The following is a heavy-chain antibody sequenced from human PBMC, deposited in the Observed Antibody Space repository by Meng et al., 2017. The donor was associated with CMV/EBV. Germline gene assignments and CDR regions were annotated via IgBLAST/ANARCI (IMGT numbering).Heavy chain of an antibody. V-gene: IGHV3-48*03. CDR3: AGAPTIFEVSNGGYYYYYGMDV. CDR1: GFTFSSYE. J-gene: IGHJ6*02. CDR2: ISSSGSTI. D-gene: IGHD3-3*01. Sequence: GESLKISCAASGFTFSSYEMNWVRQAPGKGLEWVSYISSSGSTIYYADSVKGRFTISRDNAKNSLYLQMNSLRAEDTAVYYCAGAPTIFEVSNGGYYYYYGMDVWGQGTTVTVSS.